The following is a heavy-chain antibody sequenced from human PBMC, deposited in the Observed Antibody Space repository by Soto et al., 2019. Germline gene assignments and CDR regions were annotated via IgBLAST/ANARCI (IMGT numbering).Heavy chain of an antibody. Sequence: EVQLLESGGGLVQPGGSLRLSCAASGFTFSTYAMSWVRQAPRKGLEWVSAISGNGGDYTYYADSVKGRFPISRDNSKNALYLQMNSPRAADTAVYYCVPICRYCSTTTPSWGQGTLGTVSS. J-gene: IGHJ4*02. CDR1: GFTFSTYA. CDR2: ISGNGGDYT. CDR3: VPICRYCSTTTPS. V-gene: IGHV3-23*01. D-gene: IGHD2-2*01.